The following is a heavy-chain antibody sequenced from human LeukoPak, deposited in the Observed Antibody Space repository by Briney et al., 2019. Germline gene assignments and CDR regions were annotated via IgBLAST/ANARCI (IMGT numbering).Heavy chain of an antibody. Sequence: GGSLRLSCTVSGHPFSSFTLNWVRQSPGTGLEWVSSISSSSTYTYYADSVKGRFTISRDNAKNSLFLQMNSLRDDDTGVYFCATDTLRFRMDVWGKGTTVIVSS. V-gene: IGHV3-21*01. CDR3: ATDTLRFRMDV. D-gene: IGHD3-3*01. J-gene: IGHJ6*04. CDR2: ISSSSTYT. CDR1: GHPFSSFT.